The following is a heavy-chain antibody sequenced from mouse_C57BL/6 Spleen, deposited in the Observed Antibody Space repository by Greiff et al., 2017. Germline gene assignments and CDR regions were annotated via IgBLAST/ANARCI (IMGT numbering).Heavy chain of an antibody. V-gene: IGHV1-59*01. D-gene: IGHD3-2*02. CDR2: IDPSDSYT. CDR1: GYTFTSYW. J-gene: IGHJ3*01. CDR3: ARRAQAQFAY. Sequence: QVQLKQPGAELVRPGTSVKLSCKASGYTFTSYWMHWVKQRPGQGLEWIGVIDPSDSYTNYNQKFKGKATLTVDTSSSTAYMQLSSLTSEDSAVYYCARRAQAQFAYWGQGTLVTVSA.